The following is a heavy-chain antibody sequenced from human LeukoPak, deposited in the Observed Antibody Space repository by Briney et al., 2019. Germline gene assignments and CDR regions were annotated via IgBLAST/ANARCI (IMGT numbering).Heavy chain of an antibody. CDR1: GGTFSSYA. J-gene: IGHJ4*02. V-gene: IGHV1-69*13. CDR2: IIPIFGTA. CDR3: AGIGMVAPFDY. D-gene: IGHD2-8*01. Sequence: SVKGSCKASGGTFSSYAISWVRQAPGQGLEWMGGIIPIFGTANYAQKFQGRVTITADESTSTAYMELSSLRSEDTAVYYCAGIGMVAPFDYWGQGTLVTVSS.